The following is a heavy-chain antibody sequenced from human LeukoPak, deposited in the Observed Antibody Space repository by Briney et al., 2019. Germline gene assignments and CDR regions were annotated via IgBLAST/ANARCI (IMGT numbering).Heavy chain of an antibody. CDR1: GFTFSSYN. D-gene: IGHD3-10*01. V-gene: IGHV3-21*01. J-gene: IGHJ4*02. CDR3: AKAPSYGSGSYHVDY. Sequence: GGSLRLSCAASGFTFSSYNMNWVRQAPGKGLEWVSSISTSSSYIYYADSVKGRFTISRDNARNSLFLQMNSLRAEDTAVYYCAKAPSYGSGSYHVDYWGQGTLVTVSS. CDR2: ISTSSSYI.